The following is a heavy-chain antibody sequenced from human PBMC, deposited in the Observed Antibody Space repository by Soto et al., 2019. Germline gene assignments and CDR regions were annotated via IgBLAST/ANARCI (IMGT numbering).Heavy chain of an antibody. D-gene: IGHD6-19*01. Sequence: QVQLVQSGAEVKKPGSSVKVSCKASGGTFSSYAISWVRQAPGQGLEWMGGIIPILGTANYAQKFQGRVKILAXXSTSTGYMELSSLRSEDTAVYYWASPVAGPSGMDVWGQGTTVTVSS. CDR3: ASPVAGPSGMDV. J-gene: IGHJ6*02. CDR1: GGTFSSYA. CDR2: IIPILGTA. V-gene: IGHV1-69*12.